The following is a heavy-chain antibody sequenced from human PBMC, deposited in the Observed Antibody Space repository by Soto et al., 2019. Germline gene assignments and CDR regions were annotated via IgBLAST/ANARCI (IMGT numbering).Heavy chain of an antibody. V-gene: IGHV1-46*03. J-gene: IGHJ4*02. CDR3: ARKPYYGSGSYETHPLDY. CDR2: INPSGGST. Sequence: ASVKVSCKASGDTFTSYYMHWVRQAPGQGLEWMGIINPSGGSTSYAQKFQGRVTMTRDTSTSTVYMELSSLRSEDTAVYYCARKPYYGSGSYETHPLDYWGQGTLVTVSS. D-gene: IGHD3-10*01. CDR1: GDTFTSYY.